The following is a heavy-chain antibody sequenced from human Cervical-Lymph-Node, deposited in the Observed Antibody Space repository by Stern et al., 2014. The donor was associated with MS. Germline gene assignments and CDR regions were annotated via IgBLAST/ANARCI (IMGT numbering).Heavy chain of an antibody. D-gene: IGHD2-8*01. CDR2: ISYDGNNK. J-gene: IGHJ4*02. CDR1: GFTFSSYG. Sequence: VQLEESGGAVVQPGRSLRLSCAASGFTFSSYGMHWVRQAPRKGLEWESVISYDGNNKYDTASVKGRFTISRDNSKNTLHLQMNSVTPDDTAIYYCARDYEDTSMLFDHWGQGTLVTVSS. V-gene: IGHV3-30*03. CDR3: ARDYEDTSMLFDH.